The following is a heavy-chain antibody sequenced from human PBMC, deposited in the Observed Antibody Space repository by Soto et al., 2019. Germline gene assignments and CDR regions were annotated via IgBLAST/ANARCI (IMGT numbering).Heavy chain of an antibody. CDR1: GFIFNNYG. J-gene: IGHJ6*02. CDR2: ISYDESNK. V-gene: IGHV3-30*18. CDR3: AKDRGLIAVAEYYYYGMDV. Sequence: GSLRLSCAASGFIFNNYGMHWARQAPGKGLEWVAVISYDESNKYYADSVKGRFTISRDNSKNTLYLQMNSLRAEDTAVYYCAKDRGLIAVAEYYYYGMDVWGQGTTVTVSS. D-gene: IGHD6-19*01.